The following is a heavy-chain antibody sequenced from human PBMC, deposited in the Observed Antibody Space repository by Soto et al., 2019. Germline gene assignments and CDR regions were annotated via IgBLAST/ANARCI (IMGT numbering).Heavy chain of an antibody. CDR3: ARDSSAWFYFDN. J-gene: IGHJ4*02. V-gene: IGHV4-31*03. CDR1: GGSITSGTDY. CDR2: IYHTGGT. D-gene: IGHD6-19*01. Sequence: QVQLQESGPGLVKPSQTLSLTCTVSGGSITSGTDYWSWIRQLPGKGLEWLGNIYHTGGTSYNPSLKSRVIISIDTSKNQFSLKVSSVTAADTAVYFCARDSSAWFYFDNWGQGTLVTVSS.